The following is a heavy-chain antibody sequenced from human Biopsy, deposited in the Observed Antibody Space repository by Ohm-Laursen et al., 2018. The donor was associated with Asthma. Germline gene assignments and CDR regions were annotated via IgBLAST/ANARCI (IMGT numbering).Heavy chain of an antibody. CDR2: INAANGNT. D-gene: IGHD3-9*01. J-gene: IGHJ3*02. CDR1: GYTFINYA. V-gene: IGHV1-3*01. CDR3: ARTYFDFLTGQVHDAFAM. Sequence: ASVKVSCKASGYTFINYAIHWVRQAPGHSLEWMGWINAANGNTKYSQKFQGRLTIGRDTSASTAYMDLSSLRSEDTAVYYCARTYFDFLTGQVHDAFAMWGQETMVTVSS.